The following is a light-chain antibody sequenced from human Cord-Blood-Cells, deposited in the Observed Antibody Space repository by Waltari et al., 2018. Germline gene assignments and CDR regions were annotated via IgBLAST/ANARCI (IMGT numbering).Light chain of an antibody. V-gene: IGKV1-9*01. Sequence: DIQLTQSPSFLSASVGDRVTINCRASQGISSYLAWYQQKPGKAPKLLIYAASTLQSGVPSRFSGSGSGTEFTLTISSLQPEDFATYYCQQLNSYPPFTFGPGTKVDIK. CDR2: AAS. CDR3: QQLNSYPPFT. J-gene: IGKJ3*01. CDR1: QGISSY.